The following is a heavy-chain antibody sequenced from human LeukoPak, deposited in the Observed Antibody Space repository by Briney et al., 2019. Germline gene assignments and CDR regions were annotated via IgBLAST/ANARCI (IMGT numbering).Heavy chain of an antibody. D-gene: IGHD2-2*01. CDR1: GGSISSGDYY. CDR3: ARDFRDIVVVPAAPPRYYYYYYMDV. CDR2: IYYSGST. Sequence: PSQTLSLTCTVSGGSISSGDYYWSWIRQPPRKGLEWIGFIYYSGSTYYNPSLKSRVTISVDTSKNQFSLKLSSVTAADTAVYYCARDFRDIVVVPAAPPRYYYYYYMDVWGKGTTVTVSS. V-gene: IGHV4-30-4*08. J-gene: IGHJ6*03.